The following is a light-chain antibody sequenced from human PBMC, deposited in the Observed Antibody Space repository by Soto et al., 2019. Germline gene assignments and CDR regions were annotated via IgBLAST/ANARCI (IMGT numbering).Light chain of an antibody. Sequence: DIVMTQSPDSLAVSLVERATISCKSSQTISYTSINKTYLAWYQQRPGQPPKLLIYWASIRGSGVPDRLSGSGFGTDFTLTISSLQTEDVAVYYCQQYFSYPLNLGGGIKGDSK. CDR2: WAS. CDR1: QTISYTSINKTY. V-gene: IGKV4-1*01. CDR3: QQYFSYPLN. J-gene: IGKJ4*01.